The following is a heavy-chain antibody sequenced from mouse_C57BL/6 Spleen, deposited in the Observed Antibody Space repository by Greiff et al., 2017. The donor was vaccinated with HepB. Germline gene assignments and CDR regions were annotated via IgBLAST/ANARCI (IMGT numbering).Heavy chain of an antibody. CDR1: GYTFTSYG. J-gene: IGHJ4*01. Sequence: VQLQQSGAELARPGASVKLSCKASGYTFTSYGISWVKQRTGQGLEWIGEIYPRSGNTYYNEKFKGKATLTADKSSSTAYMELRSLTSEDSAVYFCARLDSENYYGSSYDAMDYWGQGTSVTVSS. CDR3: ARLDSENYYGSSYDAMDY. V-gene: IGHV1-81*01. CDR2: IYPRSGNT. D-gene: IGHD1-1*01.